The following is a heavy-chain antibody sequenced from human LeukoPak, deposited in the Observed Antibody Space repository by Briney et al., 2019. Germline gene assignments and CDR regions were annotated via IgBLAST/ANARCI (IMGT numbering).Heavy chain of an antibody. CDR3: AKEVWYSSSWYSDY. CDR1: GFTCSSYA. D-gene: IGHD6-13*01. Sequence: GGSLRLSCAASGFTCSSYAMSWVRQAPGKGLEWVSTISSSGSSSFYADSVKDRFTISRDNSKSTLYVQMNSLRAEDTAVYYCAKEVWYSSSWYSDYWGQGTLVTVSS. J-gene: IGHJ4*02. V-gene: IGHV3-23*01. CDR2: ISSSGSSS.